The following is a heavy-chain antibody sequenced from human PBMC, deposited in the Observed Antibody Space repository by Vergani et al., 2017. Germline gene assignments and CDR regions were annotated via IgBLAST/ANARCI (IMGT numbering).Heavy chain of an antibody. Sequence: EVQLVESGGGLVQPGRSLRLSCTASGFTFGDYAMSWVRQAPGKGLEWVGFIRSKAYGGTTEYAASVKGRFTISRDDSKSIAYLQMNSLKTEGTAVYYCTRVPLLHYYDSSGYSYYYYGMDVWGQGTTVTVSS. V-gene: IGHV3-49*04. D-gene: IGHD3-22*01. CDR2: IRSKAYGGTT. CDR3: TRVPLLHYYDSSGYSYYYYGMDV. J-gene: IGHJ6*02. CDR1: GFTFGDYA.